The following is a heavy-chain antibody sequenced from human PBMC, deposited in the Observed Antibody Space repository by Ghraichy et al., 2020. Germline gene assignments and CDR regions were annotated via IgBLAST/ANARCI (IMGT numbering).Heavy chain of an antibody. CDR1: GGSISSYY. V-gene: IGHV4-59*01. D-gene: IGHD5-12*01. J-gene: IGHJ3*02. CDR2: IYYSGST. CDR3: ARSPDIVATIDAFDI. Sequence: SETLSLTCTVSGGSISSYYWSWIRQPPGKGLEWIGYIYYSGSTNYNPSLKSRVTILVDTSKNQFSLKLSSVTAADTAVYYCARSPDIVATIDAFDIWGQGTMVTVSS.